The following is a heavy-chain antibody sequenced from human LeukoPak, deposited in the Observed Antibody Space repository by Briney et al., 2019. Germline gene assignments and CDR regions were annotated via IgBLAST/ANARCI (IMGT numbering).Heavy chain of an antibody. J-gene: IGHJ5*02. CDR2: IYHSGST. CDR3: ARGVVVVPAAIGAYWFDP. V-gene: IGHV4-30-2*01. D-gene: IGHD2-2*01. Sequence: SQTLSLTRAVSGGSISSGGYSWSWIRQPPGKGLEWIGYIYHSGSTYYNPSLKSRVTISEDRSKNQFSLKLSSVTAADTAVYYCARGVVVVPAAIGAYWFDPWGQGTLVTVSS. CDR1: GGSISSGGYS.